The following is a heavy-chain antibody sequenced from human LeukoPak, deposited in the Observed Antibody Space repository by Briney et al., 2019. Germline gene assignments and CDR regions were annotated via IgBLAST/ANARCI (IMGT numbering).Heavy chain of an antibody. CDR3: ARDRGYTQDY. Sequence: GGSLRLSCAASGFTFSTYWMHWVRQTPGKGLVWVSHIKSDGSSTSYADSVKGRFTISRDNAKNTLYLQMNSLRAEDTAVYYCARDRGYTQDYWGQGTLVTVSS. D-gene: IGHD5-12*01. CDR2: IKSDGSST. CDR1: GFTFSTYW. V-gene: IGHV3-74*01. J-gene: IGHJ4*02.